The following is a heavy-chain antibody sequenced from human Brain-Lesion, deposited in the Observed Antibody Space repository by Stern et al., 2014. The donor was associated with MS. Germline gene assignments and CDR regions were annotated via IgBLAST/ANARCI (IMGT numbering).Heavy chain of an antibody. V-gene: IGHV1-2*02. CDR3: ARDQRGITIFGVVTDYYYLGMDV. D-gene: IGHD3-3*01. CDR2: INPNTGGT. CDR1: GYIFTGYY. Sequence: QLVQSGAEVKKPGASVKVSCKTSGYIFTGYYIHWVRQAPGQGLEWMAWINPNTGGTKYAQKFQGRVTMSRDTSNSTAYVELSSLTSDDTAVYYCARDQRGITIFGVVTDYYYLGMDVWGQGTTVTVSS. J-gene: IGHJ6*02.